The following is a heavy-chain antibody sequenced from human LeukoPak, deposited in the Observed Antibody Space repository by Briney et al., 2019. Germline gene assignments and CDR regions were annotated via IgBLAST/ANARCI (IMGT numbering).Heavy chain of an antibody. CDR3: AKDLYYDGGFAYSDY. CDR2: ISWNSGSI. V-gene: IGHV3-9*01. D-gene: IGHD3-22*01. CDR1: GFTFDDYA. Sequence: GGSLRLSCAASGFTFDDYAMHWVRQAPGKGLEWVSGISWNSGSIGYADSVKGRFTISRDNAKNSLYLQMNSLRAEDTALYYCAKDLYYDGGFAYSDYWGQGTLVTVSS. J-gene: IGHJ4*02.